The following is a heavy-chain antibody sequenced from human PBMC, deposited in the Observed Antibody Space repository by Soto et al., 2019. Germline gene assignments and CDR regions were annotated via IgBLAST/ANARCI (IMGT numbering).Heavy chain of an antibody. CDR3: ARDDDNDANALDY. CDR1: GFTFSKYG. Sequence: PGGSLRLSCAASGFTFSKYGMHWVRQAPGKWLEWVALIWNDGIRKVYVDSVKGRFTISRDNSKNTLDLQMNNLRDEDTAVYYCARDDDNDANALDYWGPGXLVTVSS. J-gene: IGHJ4*02. CDR2: IWNDGIRK. V-gene: IGHV3-33*01.